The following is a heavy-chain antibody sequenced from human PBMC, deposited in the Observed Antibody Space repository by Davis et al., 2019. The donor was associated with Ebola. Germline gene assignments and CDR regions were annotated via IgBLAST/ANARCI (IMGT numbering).Heavy chain of an antibody. Sequence: ASVKVSCKASGYTFTGFYIHWVRQAPGQGLQWMGRINPSTGDTNYAQIFQGRVTMTRDTSISTAYLDLSSLRSDDTALYYCARLTMIPTAVDFDSWGQGTLVTVSS. CDR3: ARLTMIPTAVDFDS. D-gene: IGHD3-22*01. J-gene: IGHJ4*02. V-gene: IGHV1-2*06. CDR1: GYTFTGFY. CDR2: INPSTGDT.